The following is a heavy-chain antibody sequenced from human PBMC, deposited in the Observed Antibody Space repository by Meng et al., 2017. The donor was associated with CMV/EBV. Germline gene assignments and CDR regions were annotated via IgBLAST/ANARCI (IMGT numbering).Heavy chain of an antibody. Sequence: FGSYAISWVRQAPGQGLGWMGGIIPILGIANYAQKFQGRVTITADKSTSTAYMELSSLRSEDTAVYYCARAGDSSGPYYYYYYGMDVWGQGTTVTVSS. V-gene: IGHV1-69*10. CDR3: ARAGDSSGPYYYYYYGMDV. J-gene: IGHJ6*02. CDR1: FGSYA. D-gene: IGHD3-22*01. CDR2: IIPILGIA.